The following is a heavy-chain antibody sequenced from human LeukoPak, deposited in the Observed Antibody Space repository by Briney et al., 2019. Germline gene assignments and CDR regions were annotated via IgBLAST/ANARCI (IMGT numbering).Heavy chain of an antibody. CDR2: IYYSGST. CDR1: GGSISSYY. Sequence: PSETLSLTCTVSGGSISSYYWSWIRQPPGKGLEWIGYIYYSGSTNYNPSLKSRVTISVDTSKNLFSLKLSSVTAADTAVYYCAREQEGSTLDYWGQGTLVTVSS. J-gene: IGHJ4*02. D-gene: IGHD2-2*01. CDR3: AREQEGSTLDY. V-gene: IGHV4-59*01.